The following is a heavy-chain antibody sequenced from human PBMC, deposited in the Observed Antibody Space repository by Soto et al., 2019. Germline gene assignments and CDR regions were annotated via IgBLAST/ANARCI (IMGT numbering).Heavy chain of an antibody. D-gene: IGHD2-8*01. J-gene: IGHJ6*02. CDR3: ARDTFLGDGVWGLYGMDV. V-gene: IGHV3-30-3*01. Sequence: QVQLVESGGGVVQPGRSLRLSCAASGFTFSSYAMHWVRQAPGKGLEWVAVISYDGSNKYYADSVKGRFTISRDNSKNTLYLQMNSLRAEDTAVYYCARDTFLGDGVWGLYGMDVWGQGTTVTVSS. CDR1: GFTFSSYA. CDR2: ISYDGSNK.